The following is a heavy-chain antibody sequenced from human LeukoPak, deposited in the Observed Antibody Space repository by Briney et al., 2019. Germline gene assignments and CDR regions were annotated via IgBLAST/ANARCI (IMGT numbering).Heavy chain of an antibody. CDR3: AHFRGGAFDF. J-gene: IGHJ3*01. CDR1: GGSISSSSYY. CDR2: VSYSGST. Sequence: SETLSLTCPVSGGSISSSSYYWGWIRQPPGKGLEWIGSVSYSGSTYYNPSLKSRVTISVDTSKNQFALKLRSVNAADTAVYYCAHFRGGAFDFWGQGTMVTVSA. V-gene: IGHV4-39*01. D-gene: IGHD3-16*01.